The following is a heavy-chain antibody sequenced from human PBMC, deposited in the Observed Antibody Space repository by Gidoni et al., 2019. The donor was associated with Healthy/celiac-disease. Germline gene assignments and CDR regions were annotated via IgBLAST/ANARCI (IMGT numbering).Heavy chain of an antibody. CDR3: AHRMATISFDY. V-gene: IGHV2-5*02. Sequence: QITLKESGPTLVKPTQTLPLTCTFSGFSLSTSGVGVGWIRQPPGKALEWLALIYWDDDKSYSPSLKSRLTITKDTSKNQVVLTMTNMDPVDTATYYCAHRMATISFDYWGQGTLVTVSS. J-gene: IGHJ4*02. CDR1: GFSLSTSGVG. D-gene: IGHD5-12*01. CDR2: IYWDDDK.